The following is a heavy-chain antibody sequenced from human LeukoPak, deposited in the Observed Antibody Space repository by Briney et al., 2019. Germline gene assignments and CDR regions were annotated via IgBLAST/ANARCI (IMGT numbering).Heavy chain of an antibody. CDR2: IYPSGTT. Sequence: SETLSLTCTVSGGSISGNLWSWIRQPAGKGLEWIGRIYPSGTTNYSPSLKSRVTMSVDTSKNHFSLRLSSVTAADTAVYYCARNSGSFYFDYWGQGTLVTVSS. J-gene: IGHJ4*02. CDR1: GGSISGNL. D-gene: IGHD1-26*01. CDR3: ARNSGSFYFDY. V-gene: IGHV4-4*07.